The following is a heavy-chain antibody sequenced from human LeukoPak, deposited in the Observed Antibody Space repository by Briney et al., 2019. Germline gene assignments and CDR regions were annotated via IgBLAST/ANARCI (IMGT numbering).Heavy chain of an antibody. CDR3: ARDDNCGFDY. V-gene: IGHV3-48*04. Sequence: GGSLRLSCAASGFVFSDYSMNWVRQAPGKGLEWVANIRGSGSGMGYGSYYADSVKGRFAISRDNAKTSLYLQMNSLRADDTAVYYCARDDNCGFDYWGQGALVTASS. CDR1: GFVFSDYS. CDR2: IRGSGSGM. J-gene: IGHJ4*02. D-gene: IGHD1-1*01.